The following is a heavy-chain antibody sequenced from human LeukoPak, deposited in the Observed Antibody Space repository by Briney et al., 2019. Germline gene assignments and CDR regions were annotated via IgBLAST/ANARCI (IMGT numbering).Heavy chain of an antibody. CDR1: GYTFTGYY. V-gene: IGHV1-2*06. CDR2: INPNSGGT. D-gene: IGHD2-2*02. CDR3: ARGDCSSTSCYNIDY. J-gene: IGHJ4*02. Sequence: ASVKVSCKASGYTFTGYYMHWVQQAPGQGLEWMGRINPNSGGTNYAQKFQGRVTMTRDTSISTAYMELSRLRSDDTAVYYCARGDCSSTSCYNIDYWGQGTLVTVSS.